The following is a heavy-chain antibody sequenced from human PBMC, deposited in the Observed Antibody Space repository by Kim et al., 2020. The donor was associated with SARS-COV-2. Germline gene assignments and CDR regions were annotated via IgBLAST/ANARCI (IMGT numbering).Heavy chain of an antibody. Sequence: SETLSLTCAVYGGSFSGYYWSWIRQPPGKGLEWIGEINHSGSTNYNPSLKSRVTISVDTSKNQFSLKLSSVTAADTAVYYCARGPPPYDSSGYYYDKDYWGQGTLVTVSS. CDR3: ARGPPPYDSSGYYYDKDY. V-gene: IGHV4-34*01. J-gene: IGHJ4*02. CDR2: INHSGST. D-gene: IGHD3-22*01. CDR1: GGSFSGYY.